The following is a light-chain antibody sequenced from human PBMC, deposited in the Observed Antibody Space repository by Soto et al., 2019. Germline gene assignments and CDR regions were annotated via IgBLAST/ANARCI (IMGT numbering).Light chain of an antibody. V-gene: IGKV1-12*01. CDR2: AAS. CDR3: QQEYSFPLT. J-gene: IGKJ4*01. Sequence: DIQMTQSPSSVSASVGDRVTITCRASQGISRWLAWYQQKPGNAPKLLIYAASSLQSGVPSRFSGSGSGTDFTLTISSLQPEDIATYYCQQEYSFPLTFGGGTKVEIK. CDR1: QGISRW.